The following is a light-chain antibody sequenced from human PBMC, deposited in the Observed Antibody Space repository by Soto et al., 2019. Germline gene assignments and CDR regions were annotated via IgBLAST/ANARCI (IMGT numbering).Light chain of an antibody. J-gene: IGLJ1*01. Sequence: QSALTQPPSASGTPGQRATISCSGSSSNIGSNYVYWYQQLPGTAPKLLIYRNNQRPSGVPDRFSGSKSGTSASLAISGLRSEDEADYYCAAWDDSLKGVFGTGTKVTVL. CDR1: SSNIGSNY. CDR2: RNN. CDR3: AAWDDSLKGV. V-gene: IGLV1-47*01.